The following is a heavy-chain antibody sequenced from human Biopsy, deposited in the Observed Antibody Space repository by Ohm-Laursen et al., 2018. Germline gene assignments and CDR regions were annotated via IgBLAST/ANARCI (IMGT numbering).Heavy chain of an antibody. CDR2: IVPILGHL. CDR1: GGPSSNYA. J-gene: IGHJ4*02. CDR3: AADADGYYTEFDY. D-gene: IGHD3-3*01. Sequence: SVKVSCKASGGPSSNYAFSWVRQAPGQGLEWVGRIVPILGHLNYAQRFQGRVSITADKSTTYVYMELSRLTSGDTAVYYCAADADGYYTEFDYWGPGTLVTASP. V-gene: IGHV1-69*04.